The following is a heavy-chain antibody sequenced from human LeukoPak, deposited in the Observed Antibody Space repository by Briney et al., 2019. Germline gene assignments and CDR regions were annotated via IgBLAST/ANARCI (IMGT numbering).Heavy chain of an antibody. CDR3: ARGYTNYPFDY. CDR1: GFTFSSYW. CDR2: CNSDGSST. V-gene: IGHV3-74*01. Sequence: PGGSLRLSCAASGFTFSSYWMHWVRQAPGKGLVWVSRCNSDGSSTSYADSVKGRFTISRDNAKNMVYLQMNSLRDEDTAVYYCARGYTNYPFDYWGQGTLVTVSS. D-gene: IGHD1-1*01. J-gene: IGHJ4*02.